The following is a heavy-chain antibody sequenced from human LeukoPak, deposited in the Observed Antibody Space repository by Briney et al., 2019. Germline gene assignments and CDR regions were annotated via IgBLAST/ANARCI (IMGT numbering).Heavy chain of an antibody. V-gene: IGHV3-9*01. CDR2: VSWNSGSI. CDR1: GFTFYDYA. Sequence: PGRSLRLSRAASGFTFYDYAMHWVRQAPGKGLEWVSGVSWNSGSIDYADSVKGRFTISRDNAKNSLYLQMNSLRAEDTALYYCAKFDSYYGMDVWGQGTTVTVSS. CDR3: AKFDSYYGMDV. J-gene: IGHJ6*02.